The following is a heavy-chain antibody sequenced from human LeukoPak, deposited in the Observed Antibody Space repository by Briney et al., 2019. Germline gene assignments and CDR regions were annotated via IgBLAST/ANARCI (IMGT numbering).Heavy chain of an antibody. J-gene: IGHJ4*02. CDR3: ARTSSSWYGYYFDY. CDR2: IYYSGST. V-gene: IGHV4-59*01. D-gene: IGHD6-13*01. Sequence: PSETLSLTCTVSGGSISTYYWSWIRQPPGKGLEWIGYIYYSGSTNYNPSLKSRVTISVDTSKNQFSLKLSSVTAADTAVYYCARTSSSWYGYYFDYWGQGTLVTVSS. CDR1: GGSISTYY.